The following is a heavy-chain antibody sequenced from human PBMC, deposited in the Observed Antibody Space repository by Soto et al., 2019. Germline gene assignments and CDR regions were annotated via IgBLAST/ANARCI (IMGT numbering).Heavy chain of an antibody. D-gene: IGHD4-4*01. CDR2: INAGNGNT. CDR1: GYTFTSYA. V-gene: IGHV1-3*01. J-gene: IGHJ4*02. CDR3: ARDPLMTTAPYFDY. Sequence: PRPPVKVSCKASGYTFTSYAMHWVRQAPGQRLEWMGWINAGNGNTKYSQKFQGRVTITRDTSASTAYMELSSLRSEDTAVYYCARDPLMTTAPYFDYWGQGTLVTVSS.